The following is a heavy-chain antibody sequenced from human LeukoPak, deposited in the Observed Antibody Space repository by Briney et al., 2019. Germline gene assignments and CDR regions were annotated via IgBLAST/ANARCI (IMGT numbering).Heavy chain of an antibody. CDR3: VRKWHGAFDI. CDR2: ISDFGVYT. J-gene: IGHJ3*02. Sequence: GGSLRLSCAASGFAFSSHVMSWVRQSPGRGLEWVSDISDFGVYTNYVPSVKGRFTISRDNSENMLYMQMNSLRAEDTAVYYCVRKWHGAFDIWGQGTMVTVSS. CDR1: GFAFSSHV. V-gene: IGHV3-23*01. D-gene: IGHD2-8*01.